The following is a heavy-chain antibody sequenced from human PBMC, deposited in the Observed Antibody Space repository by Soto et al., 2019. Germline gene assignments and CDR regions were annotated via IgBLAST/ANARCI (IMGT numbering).Heavy chain of an antibody. J-gene: IGHJ3*02. V-gene: IGHV4-4*02. CDR1: GGSISSSNW. D-gene: IGHD6-13*01. Sequence: SETLSLTCAVSGGSISSSNWWSWVRQPPGKGLEWIGEIYHSGSTNYNPSLKSRVTISVDKSKNQFSLKLSSVTAADTAVYYCARDTISSSSWSDAFDIWGQGTMVTVSS. CDR2: IYHSGST. CDR3: ARDTISSSSWSDAFDI.